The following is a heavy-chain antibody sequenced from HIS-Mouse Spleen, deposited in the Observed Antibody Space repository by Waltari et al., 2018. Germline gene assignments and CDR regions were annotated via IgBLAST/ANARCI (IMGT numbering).Heavy chain of an antibody. Sequence: FSSYSMNWVRQAPGKGLEWVSSISSSSSYIYYADSVKGRFTISRDNAKNSLYLQMNSLRAEDTAVYYCARRLLTGDAFDIWGQGTMVTVSS. CDR1: FSSYS. D-gene: IGHD7-27*01. J-gene: IGHJ3*02. CDR2: ISSSSSYI. CDR3: ARRLLTGDAFDI. V-gene: IGHV3-21*01.